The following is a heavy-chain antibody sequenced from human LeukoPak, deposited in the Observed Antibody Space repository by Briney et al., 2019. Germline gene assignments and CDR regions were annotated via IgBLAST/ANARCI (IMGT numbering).Heavy chain of an antibody. CDR3: ARYGYSSSWRRWFDP. V-gene: IGHV4-59*08. D-gene: IGHD6-13*01. Sequence: PSETLSLTCTVSGGSISSYYWSWIRQPPGKGLEWIGYIYYSGSTNYNPSLKSRVTISVDTSKNQFSLKLSSVTAADTAVYYCARYGYSSSWRRWFDPWGQGTLVTVSS. CDR1: GGSISSYY. CDR2: IYYSGST. J-gene: IGHJ5*02.